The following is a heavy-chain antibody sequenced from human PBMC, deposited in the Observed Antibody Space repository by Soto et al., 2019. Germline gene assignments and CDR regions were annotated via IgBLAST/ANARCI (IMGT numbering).Heavy chain of an antibody. CDR1: GFTFSSYV. CDR2: ISYDGSSK. V-gene: IGHV3-30*18. Sequence: QVQLVESGGGVVQPGRSLRLSCAASGFTFSSYVMHWVRKAPGKGLEWVAVISYDGSSKYYTDSVKGRFTISRDNSKNTLYLQMNSLRAEDTALYYCAKDVVTTVVTQMGRDLWGRPTLLTVSS. J-gene: IGHJ2*01. D-gene: IGHD4-17*01. CDR3: AKDVVTTVVTQMGRDL.